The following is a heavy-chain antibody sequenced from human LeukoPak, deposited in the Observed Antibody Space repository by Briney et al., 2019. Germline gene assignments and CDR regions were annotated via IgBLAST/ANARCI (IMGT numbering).Heavy chain of an antibody. J-gene: IGHJ2*01. CDR2: IYYSGST. D-gene: IGHD2-21*02. CDR3: ARWRKTDWYFDL. V-gene: IGHV4-59*01. Sequence: PSETLSLTCTVSSGSISSYYWSWIRQPPGKGLEWIGYIYYSGSTNYNPSLKSRVTISVDTSKNQFSLKLSSVTAADTAVYYCARWRKTDWYFDLWGRGTLVTVSS. CDR1: SGSISSYY.